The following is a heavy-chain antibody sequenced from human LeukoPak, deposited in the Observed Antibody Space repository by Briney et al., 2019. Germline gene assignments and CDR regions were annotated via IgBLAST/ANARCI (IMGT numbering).Heavy chain of an antibody. CDR3: ARDGAVGYDFWSGYPLYY. V-gene: IGHV1-46*01. CDR1: GYTFTSYY. D-gene: IGHD3-3*01. J-gene: IGHJ4*02. CDR2: INPSGDST. Sequence: ASVKVSCKASGYTFTSYYMHWVRQAPGQGLEWMGIINPSGDSTTYAQKSQGRVTMTRDTSTSTVYMELSSLRSEDTAVYYCARDGAVGYDFWSGYPLYYWGQGTLVTVSS.